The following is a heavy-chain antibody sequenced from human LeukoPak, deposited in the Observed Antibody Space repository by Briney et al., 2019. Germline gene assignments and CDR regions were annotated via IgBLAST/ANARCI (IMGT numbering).Heavy chain of an antibody. CDR2: IYYSGST. Sequence: KPSETLSLTCTVSGGSISSYYWSWIRQPPGKGLEWIGYIYYSGSTSYNPSLKSRVTISVDTSKNQFSLKLSSVTAADTAVYYCARVDPDSSSTLEVFDYWGQGTLVTVSS. J-gene: IGHJ4*02. CDR1: GGSISSYY. V-gene: IGHV4-59*01. CDR3: ARVDPDSSSTLEVFDY. D-gene: IGHD6-6*01.